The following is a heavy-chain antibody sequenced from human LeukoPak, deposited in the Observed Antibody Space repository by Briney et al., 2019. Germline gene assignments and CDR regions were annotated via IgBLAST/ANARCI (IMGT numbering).Heavy chain of an antibody. CDR1: RYTFTGYY. V-gene: IGHV1-2*06. J-gene: IGHJ5*02. CDR3: ARDLPRESRCSGGSCIFDP. Sequence: ASVKVSCKASRYTFTGYYMHWVRQAPGQGLEWMGRINPNSGGSNYAQKFQGRVTMTRDTSISTAYMELSRLRFDDTAVYYCARDLPRESRCSGGSCIFDPWGQGTLVTVSS. D-gene: IGHD2-15*01. CDR2: INPNSGGS.